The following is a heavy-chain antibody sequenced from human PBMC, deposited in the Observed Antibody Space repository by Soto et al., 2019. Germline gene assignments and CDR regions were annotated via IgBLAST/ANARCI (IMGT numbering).Heavy chain of an antibody. J-gene: IGHJ4*02. D-gene: IGHD2-15*01. CDR2: IIPIFGTA. V-gene: IGHV1-69*13. CDR1: GGTFSSYA. CDR3: ARSPIVVVVAATPFDY. Sequence: ASVKVSCKASGGTFSSYAISWVRQAPGQGLEWMGGIIPIFGTANYAQKFQGRVTITADESTSTAYMELSSLRSEDTAVYYCARSPIVVVVAATPFDYWGQGTLVTVSS.